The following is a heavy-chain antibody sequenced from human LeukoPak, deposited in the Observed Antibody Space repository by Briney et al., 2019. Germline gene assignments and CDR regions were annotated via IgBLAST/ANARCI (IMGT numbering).Heavy chain of an antibody. J-gene: IGHJ4*02. V-gene: IGHV4-31*03. CDR3: ARAYNWNYDFDY. Sequence: SETLSLTCTVSGGSISSGDFYWSWVRQHPEKGLEWIGYIYYSGTAYYNPSLKSRVTMSVDTSKNQFSLKLDSVTAADTAVYYCARAYNWNYDFDYWGQGTLVIVSS. CDR1: GGSISSGDFY. D-gene: IGHD1-1*01. CDR2: IYYSGTA.